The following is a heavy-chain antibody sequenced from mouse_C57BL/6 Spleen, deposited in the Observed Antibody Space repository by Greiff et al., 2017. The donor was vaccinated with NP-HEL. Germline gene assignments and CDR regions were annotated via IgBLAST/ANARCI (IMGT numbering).Heavy chain of an antibody. Sequence: QVQLKQSGPGLVQPSQSLSITCTVSGFSLTSYGVHWVRQSPGKGLEWLGVIWRGGSTDYNAAFISRLSISKDNSKSQVFFKMNSQQADDTAIYYCARRGAMDYWGQGTSVTVSS. CDR1: GFSLTSYG. J-gene: IGHJ4*01. CDR3: ARRGAMDY. V-gene: IGHV2-2*01. CDR2: IWRGGST.